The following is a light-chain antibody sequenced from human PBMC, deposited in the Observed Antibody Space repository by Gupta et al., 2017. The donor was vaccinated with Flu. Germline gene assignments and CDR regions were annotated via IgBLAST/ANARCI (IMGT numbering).Light chain of an antibody. CDR2: SNY. J-gene: IGLJ3*02. CDR3: AAWDDSLNGRV. Sequence: QSVLSQPPSASGTPGQRVTISCSGSGSNIGSNTVNWYHQLPGTAPKLLIYSNYHRPSGVPDRFSGSKSGTSASLAISGLQSEDEADYYCAAWDDSLNGRVFGGGTKLTVL. CDR1: GSNIGSNT. V-gene: IGLV1-44*01.